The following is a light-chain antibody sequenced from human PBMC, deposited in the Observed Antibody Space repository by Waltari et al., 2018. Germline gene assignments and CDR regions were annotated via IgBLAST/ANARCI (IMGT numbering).Light chain of an antibody. Sequence: QSALTQPASVSGSPGQSITISCAGTNSDVGNYNYVSWYQQHPGKAPKLMISEVSNRPAGVSNRFAGSKSGNAASLTISGLQADDEADYYCSSYTRSSAHWVFGGGTKLTVL. V-gene: IGLV2-14*01. CDR3: SSYTRSSAHWV. CDR2: EVS. J-gene: IGLJ3*02. CDR1: NSDVGNYNY.